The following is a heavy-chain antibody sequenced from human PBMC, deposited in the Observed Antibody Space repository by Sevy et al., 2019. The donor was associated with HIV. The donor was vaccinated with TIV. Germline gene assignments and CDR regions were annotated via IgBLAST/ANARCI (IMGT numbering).Heavy chain of an antibody. D-gene: IGHD6-6*01. CDR1: GGSISSYY. J-gene: IGHJ3*02. V-gene: IGHV4-59*08. Sequence: SETLSLTCTVSGGSISSYYWSWIRQPPGKGLEWIGYIYYSGSTNYNPSLKSRVTISVDTSKNQFSLKLSSVTAADTAVYYCARLFKAARPGAFDIWGQGTMVTVSS. CDR3: ARLFKAARPGAFDI. CDR2: IYYSGST.